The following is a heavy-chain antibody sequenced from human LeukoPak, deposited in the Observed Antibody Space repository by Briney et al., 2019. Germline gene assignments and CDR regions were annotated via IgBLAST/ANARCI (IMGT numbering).Heavy chain of an antibody. CDR1: GFTFSNYG. CDR3: AKDVGERYYFDY. V-gene: IGHV3-30*18. Sequence: PGRSLRLSCAASGFTFSNYGMHWVRQAPGKGLEWVAVISYDGRNKYYTDSVKGRFTISRDNSKNTLYLQMNSLGAEDTAVYYCAKDVGERYYFDYWGQGTLVTVSS. CDR2: ISYDGRNK. J-gene: IGHJ4*02.